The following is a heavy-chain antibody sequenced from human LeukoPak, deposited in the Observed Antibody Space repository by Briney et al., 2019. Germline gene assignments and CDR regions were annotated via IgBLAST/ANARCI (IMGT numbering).Heavy chain of an antibody. CDR2: ITSSGTYI. Sequence: GGSLRLSCAASGFTFNSYNMNWVRQAPGRALEWVSSITSSGTYIFYADSVKGRFTISRDNAKNSLYLQMNSLGPEDTAVYYCARDPYSGNYGNYYYYYMDVWGKGTTVTISS. CDR3: ARDPYSGNYGNYYYYYMDV. D-gene: IGHD1-26*01. J-gene: IGHJ6*03. CDR1: GFTFNSYN. V-gene: IGHV3-21*01.